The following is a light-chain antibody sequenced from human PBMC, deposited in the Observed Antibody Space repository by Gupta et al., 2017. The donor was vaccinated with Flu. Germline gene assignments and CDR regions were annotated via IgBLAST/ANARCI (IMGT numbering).Light chain of an antibody. Sequence: VSSTWSGGSSSIGSATVDWYQQVPGRAPRLLIFDNNQRPAGVPGRFSGSKSGTSASLAISGLQTEDEGDYYCATLSDALSGTVFGGGTKLVVL. CDR3: ATLSDALSGTV. V-gene: IGLV1-44*01. J-gene: IGLJ2*01. CDR2: DNN. CDR1: SSSIGSAT.